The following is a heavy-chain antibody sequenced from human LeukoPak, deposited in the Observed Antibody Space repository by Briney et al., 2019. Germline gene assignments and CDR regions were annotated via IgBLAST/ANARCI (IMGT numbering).Heavy chain of an antibody. Sequence: GESLKISCKGSGYTFTNYWIGWVRQMPGKGLEWMGMIYPGDSDTRYSPSFQGHVTISADKSTTTAYLQWSSLKASDTAMYYCARHIGLTTRYFDYWGQGTLVTASS. J-gene: IGHJ4*02. CDR2: IYPGDSDT. V-gene: IGHV5-51*01. CDR3: ARHIGLTTRYFDY. D-gene: IGHD4/OR15-4a*01. CDR1: GYTFTNYW.